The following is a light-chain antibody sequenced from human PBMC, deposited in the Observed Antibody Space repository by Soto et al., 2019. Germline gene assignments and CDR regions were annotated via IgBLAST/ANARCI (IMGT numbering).Light chain of an antibody. Sequence: IQMTQSPSSLSASVRDRVTITCQATQDISKYLNWYQQKPGKAPKLLIYDASNLETGVPSRFSGSGSGTDFTFTISSLQPEDIATYYCQQYNGWPYTFGQGTKLEIK. CDR3: QQYNGWPYT. CDR1: QDISKY. V-gene: IGKV1-33*01. J-gene: IGKJ2*01. CDR2: DAS.